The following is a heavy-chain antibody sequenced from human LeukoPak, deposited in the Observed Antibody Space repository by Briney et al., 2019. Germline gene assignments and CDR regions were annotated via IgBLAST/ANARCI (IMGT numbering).Heavy chain of an antibody. J-gene: IGHJ3*02. D-gene: IGHD5-24*01. Sequence: GGSLRLSCAASGFTFSSYWMSWVRQAPGKGLEWVANIKQDGSEKYYVDSVKGRFTISRDNAKNSLYLQMNSLRAEDTAVYYCARDCRDGYNSVAFDIWGQGTMVTVSS. V-gene: IGHV3-7*01. CDR2: IKQDGSEK. CDR1: GFTFSSYW. CDR3: ARDCRDGYNSVAFDI.